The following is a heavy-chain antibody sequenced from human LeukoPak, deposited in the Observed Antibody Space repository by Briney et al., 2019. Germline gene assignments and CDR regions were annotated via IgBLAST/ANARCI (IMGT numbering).Heavy chain of an antibody. Sequence: SETLSLTCTVSGGSISSGSYYWSWIRQPAGKGLEWIGRIYTSGSTNYNPSLKSRVTISVDTSKNQFSLKLSSVTAADTAVYYCARDRVGTNCYFCDMSWFDPWGQGTLVTVSS. CDR3: ARDRVGTNCYFCDMSWFDP. CDR2: IYTSGST. CDR1: GGSISSGSYY. D-gene: IGHD2-2*01. V-gene: IGHV4-61*02. J-gene: IGHJ5*02.